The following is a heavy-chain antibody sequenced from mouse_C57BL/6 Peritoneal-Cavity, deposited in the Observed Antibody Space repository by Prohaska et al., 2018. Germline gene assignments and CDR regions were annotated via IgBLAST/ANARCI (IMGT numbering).Heavy chain of an antibody. D-gene: IGHD2-2*01. V-gene: IGHV5-17*01. CDR1: GFTFSDYG. CDR3: ARVHGSAWFAY. Sequence: EVQLVESGGGLVKPGGSLKLSCAASGFTFSDYGMHWVRQAPEKGLEWFAYINSGSSTIYYADTVKGRFTISRDNAKNTLFLQMTSLRSEDTAMYYCARVHGSAWFAYWGQGTLVTVSA. CDR2: INSGSSTI. J-gene: IGHJ3*01.